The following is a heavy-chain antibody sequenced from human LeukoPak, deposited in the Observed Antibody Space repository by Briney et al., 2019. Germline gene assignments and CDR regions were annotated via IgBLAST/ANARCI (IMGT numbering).Heavy chain of an antibody. CDR1: GFTFSSYS. V-gene: IGHV3-21*01. J-gene: IGHJ1*01. CDR3: ARESGATTDFQH. Sequence: SGGSLRLCCAASGFTFSSYSMNWVRQAPGKGLEWVSSISSSSSYIYYADSVKGRFTISRDNAKNSLYLQMNSLRAEDTAVYYCARESGATTDFQHWGQGTLVTVSS. D-gene: IGHD1-26*01. CDR2: ISSSSSYI.